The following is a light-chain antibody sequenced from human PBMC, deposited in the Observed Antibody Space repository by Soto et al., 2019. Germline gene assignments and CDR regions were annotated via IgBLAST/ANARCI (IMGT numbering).Light chain of an antibody. Sequence: DIGMTLSPLSLPVTPGEPASISCRSSQSLLHSHGNTYLEWYLQKPGQSPQLXIYLASNRSSGVPERFSGSGSGTDFTLKISRVEAEDVAFYYCMQALQNPRTFGQGTKVDIK. J-gene: IGKJ1*01. CDR1: QSLLHSHGNTY. V-gene: IGKV2-28*01. CDR2: LAS. CDR3: MQALQNPRT.